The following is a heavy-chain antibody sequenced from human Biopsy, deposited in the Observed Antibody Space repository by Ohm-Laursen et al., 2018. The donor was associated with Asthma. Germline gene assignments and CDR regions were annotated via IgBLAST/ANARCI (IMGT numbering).Heavy chain of an antibody. CDR2: ISVYNGNT. Sequence: SVKVSCKSSGYTFNSAGITWVRQAPGQGLEWMGWISVYNGNTKVAQKLQDRVTMITDISTSTAYMELRSLRSDDTAVYFCARAVDYSHYYGIDVWGQGTTVTVS. CDR1: GYTFNSAG. V-gene: IGHV1-18*01. J-gene: IGHJ6*02. D-gene: IGHD3-10*01. CDR3: ARAVDYSHYYGIDV.